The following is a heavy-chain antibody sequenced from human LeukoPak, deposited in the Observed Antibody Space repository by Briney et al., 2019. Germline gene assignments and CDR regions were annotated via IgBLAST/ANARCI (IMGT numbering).Heavy chain of an antibody. CDR2: IYYSGST. CDR1: GGSISSGDYY. CDR3: ARAGYSSDWYNYYFDY. D-gene: IGHD6-19*01. Sequence: SETLSLTCTVSGGSISSGDYYWSWIRQPPGKGLEWIGYIYYSGSTYYNLSLKSRVTISVDTSKNQFSLKLSSVTAADTAVYYCARAGYSSDWYNYYFDYWGQGTLVTVSS. V-gene: IGHV4-30-4*01. J-gene: IGHJ4*02.